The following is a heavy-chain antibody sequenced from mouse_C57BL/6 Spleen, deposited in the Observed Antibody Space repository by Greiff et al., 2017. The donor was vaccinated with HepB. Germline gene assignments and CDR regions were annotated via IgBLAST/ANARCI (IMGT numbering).Heavy chain of an antibody. CDR2: ISSGGDYI. CDR3: TREGLLRPLDF. CDR1: GFTFSSYA. V-gene: IGHV5-9-1*02. J-gene: IGHJ1*03. D-gene: IGHD1-2*01. Sequence: EVKLMESGEGLVKPGGSLKLSCAASGFTFSSYAMSWVRQTPEKRLEWVAYISSGGDYIYYADTVKGRFTISRDNARNTLYLQMSSLKSEDTAMYYCTREGLLRPLDFLGTGTTVTVSS.